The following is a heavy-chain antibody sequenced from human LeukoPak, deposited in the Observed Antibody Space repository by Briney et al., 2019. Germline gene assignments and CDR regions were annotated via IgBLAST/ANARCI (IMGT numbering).Heavy chain of an antibody. CDR3: VREDTPATANY. J-gene: IGHJ4*02. Sequence: PGGSLRLSCAASGFTVNSNYMSWVRQAPGKGLEWVSVIYSGGDTYYADSVKGRFTISRDNSKDTLFLQMHSLRPGDTAVYYCVREDTPATANYWGQGTLVTISS. CDR1: GFTVNSNY. V-gene: IGHV3-53*01. D-gene: IGHD2-21*02. CDR2: IYSGGDT.